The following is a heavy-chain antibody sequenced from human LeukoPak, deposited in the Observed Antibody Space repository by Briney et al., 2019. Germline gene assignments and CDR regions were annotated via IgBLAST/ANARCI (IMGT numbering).Heavy chain of an antibody. CDR2: FGPEDGET. Sequence: GASVKVSCKVSGYTLTELSMHWVRQAPGKGLEWMGGFGPEDGETIYAQKFQGRVTMTEDTSTDTAYMELSSLRSEDTAVYYCATRSYMVRGVMGAFDIWGQGTMVTVSS. V-gene: IGHV1-24*01. D-gene: IGHD3-10*01. CDR1: GYTLTELS. CDR3: ATRSYMVRGVMGAFDI. J-gene: IGHJ3*02.